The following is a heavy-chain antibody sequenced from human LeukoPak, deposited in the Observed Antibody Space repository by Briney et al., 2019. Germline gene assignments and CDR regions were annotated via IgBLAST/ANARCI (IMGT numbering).Heavy chain of an antibody. D-gene: IGHD3-9*01. CDR1: GFTFDDYG. CDR2: INWNGGST. J-gene: IGHJ5*02. V-gene: IGHV3-20*01. Sequence: GGSLRLSCAASGFTFDDYGMSWVRQAPGKGLEWVSGINWNGGSTGYADSVKGRFTISRDNAKNSLYLQMNSERAEDTALYHCARVVMDGPLRYFDWLSSSWFDPWGQGTLVTVSS. CDR3: ARVVMDGPLRYFDWLSSSWFDP.